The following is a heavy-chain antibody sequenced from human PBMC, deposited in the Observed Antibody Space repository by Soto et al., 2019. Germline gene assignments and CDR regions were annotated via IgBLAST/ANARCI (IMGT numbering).Heavy chain of an antibody. J-gene: IGHJ5*02. CDR2: IYYSGST. Sequence: SETLSLTCTVSGGSISSSSDYWGWIRQPPGKGLEWIGSIYYSGSTYYNPSLKSRVTISVDTSKNHFSLKLSSVTAADTAVYYCATQEVGGSYVYTFDPWGQGTLVTVSS. CDR1: GGSISSSSDY. CDR3: ATQEVGGSYVYTFDP. D-gene: IGHD1-26*01. V-gene: IGHV4-39*02.